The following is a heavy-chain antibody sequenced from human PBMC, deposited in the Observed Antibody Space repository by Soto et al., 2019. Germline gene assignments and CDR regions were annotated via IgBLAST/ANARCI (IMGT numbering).Heavy chain of an antibody. CDR1: GFTVSSNY. V-gene: IGHV3-53*04. CDR2: IYSGGST. CDR3: ARESSYGYSGYYGMDV. J-gene: IGHJ6*02. Sequence: GGSLRLSCAASGFTVSSNYMSWVRQAPGKGLEWVSVIYSGGSTYYADSVKGRFTISRHSSKNTLYLQMNSLRAEDTAVYYCARESSYGYSGYYGMDVWGQGTTVIVSS. D-gene: IGHD5-18*01.